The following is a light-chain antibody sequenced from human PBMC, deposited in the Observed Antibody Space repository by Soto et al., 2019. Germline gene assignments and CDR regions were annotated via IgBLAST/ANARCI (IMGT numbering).Light chain of an antibody. CDR3: QQYNVWPRT. Sequence: EVVMTQSPVTLSVSPGDRVTLSCRASQTVRSNLVWYQQKPGQAPRVLIHGASTRATGIPDRFSGSGSGTDFTLTISSLLSEDFAVYYCQQYNVWPRTFGQGTKVEFK. CDR1: QTVRSN. CDR2: GAS. J-gene: IGKJ1*01. V-gene: IGKV3-15*01.